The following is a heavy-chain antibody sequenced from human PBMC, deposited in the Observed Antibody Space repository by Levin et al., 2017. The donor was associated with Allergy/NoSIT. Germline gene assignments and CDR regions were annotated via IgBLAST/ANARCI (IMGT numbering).Heavy chain of an antibody. V-gene: IGHV3-30*04. CDR3: ARALSTDDFGSGYYTYNDNNWFDP. CDR1: GFTFSSYA. CDR2: ISYDGSNK. Sequence: PGGSLRLSCAASGFTFSSYAMHWVRQAPGKGLEWVAVISYDGSNKYYADSVTGRFTISRDNSKNTLYRQMNSLRAEDTAVYYCARALSTDDFGSGYYTYNDNNWFDPWGQGTLVTVSA. D-gene: IGHD3-3*01. J-gene: IGHJ5*02.